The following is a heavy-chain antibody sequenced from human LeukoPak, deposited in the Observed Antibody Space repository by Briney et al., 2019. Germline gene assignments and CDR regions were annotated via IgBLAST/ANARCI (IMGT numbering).Heavy chain of an antibody. CDR3: TSWGDTTAEYFQR. D-gene: IGHD2-21*02. J-gene: IGHJ1*01. Sequence: GGSLRLSCAASGFTFSNYAMSWVRQAPGKGLEWVSDIRGSDGKTYYADSVKGRFTISRDNAQNSMYLQMNSLRVEDTAVYYCTSWGDTTAEYFQRWGQGTLVTVSS. CDR1: GFTFSNYA. CDR2: IRGSDGKT. V-gene: IGHV3-23*01.